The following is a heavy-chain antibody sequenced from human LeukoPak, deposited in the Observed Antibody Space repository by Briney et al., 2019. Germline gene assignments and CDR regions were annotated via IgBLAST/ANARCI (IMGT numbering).Heavy chain of an antibody. Sequence: SETLSLTCAVYGGSFRGYYWSWIRQPPGKGLEWIGEINHSGSTNYNPSLKSRVTISVDTSKNQSSLKLSSVTAADTAVYYCARGRRGYNYDYWGQRTLVTVSS. CDR3: ARGRRGYNYDY. D-gene: IGHD5-24*01. CDR1: GGSFRGYY. V-gene: IGHV4-34*01. CDR2: INHSGST. J-gene: IGHJ4*02.